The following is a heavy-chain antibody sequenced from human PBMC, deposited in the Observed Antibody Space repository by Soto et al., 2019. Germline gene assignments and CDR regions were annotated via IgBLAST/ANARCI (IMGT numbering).Heavy chain of an antibody. V-gene: IGHV4-39*01. CDR3: ARHSVSVGLFDY. Sequence: PSETLSLTCTVSGGSISSSSYYWGWIRQPPGKGLEWIGSIYYSGSTYYNPSLKSRVTISVDTSKNQFSLKLSSVTAADTAVYYCARHSVSVGLFDYWGQGTLVTVSS. CDR2: IYYSGST. D-gene: IGHD3-10*01. CDR1: GGSISSSSYY. J-gene: IGHJ4*02.